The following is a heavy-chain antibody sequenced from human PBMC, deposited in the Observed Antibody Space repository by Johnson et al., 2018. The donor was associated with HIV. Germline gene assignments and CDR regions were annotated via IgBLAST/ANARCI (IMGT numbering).Heavy chain of an antibody. CDR2: ISWNSGST. Sequence: VHLVESGGGLVQPGRSLRLSCAASGFTFDDYAMHWVRQAPGKGLEWVSGISWNSGSTYYADSVKGRFTISRDNSKNTLYLQMNSLRAEDTAVYYCARAGGSGDAFDIWGQGTMVTVSS. CDR1: GFTFDDYA. CDR3: ARAGGSGDAFDI. V-gene: IGHV3-9*01. D-gene: IGHD3-10*01. J-gene: IGHJ3*02.